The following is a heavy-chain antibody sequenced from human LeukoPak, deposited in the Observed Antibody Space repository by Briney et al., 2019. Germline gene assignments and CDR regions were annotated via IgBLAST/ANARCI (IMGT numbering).Heavy chain of an antibody. D-gene: IGHD2-15*01. CDR3: ARRGRIGDAFDL. J-gene: IGHJ3*01. CDR1: GGSFSGYY. Sequence: SETPSLTCAVYGGSFSGYYWGWIRQPPGKGLEWIGSIYYYGSTYYNPSLKSRVTISVDTSKNLFSLKLSSVTAADTAVYYCARRGRIGDAFDLWGQGTMVTVSS. V-gene: IGHV4-39*01. CDR2: IYYYGST.